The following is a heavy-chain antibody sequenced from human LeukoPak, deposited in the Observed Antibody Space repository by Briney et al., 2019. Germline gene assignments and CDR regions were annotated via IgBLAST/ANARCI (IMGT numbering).Heavy chain of an antibody. D-gene: IGHD1-26*01. J-gene: IGHJ4*02. V-gene: IGHV3-21*01. CDR3: ARDHSGNYGAPDY. CDR2: ISSSSSYI. CDR1: GFTFSSYS. Sequence: KPGGSLRLSCAASGFTFSSYSVNWVRQAPGKGLEWVSYISSSSSYIYYADSVQGRFTISRDNAKNSLYLQMNSLRAEDTAVYYCARDHSGNYGAPDYWGQGTLVTVSS.